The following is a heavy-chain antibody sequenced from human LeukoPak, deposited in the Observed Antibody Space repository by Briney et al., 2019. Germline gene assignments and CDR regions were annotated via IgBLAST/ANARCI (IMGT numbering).Heavy chain of an antibody. V-gene: IGHV1-2*02. D-gene: IGHD7-27*01. CDR1: GYTFTDHY. Sequence: ASVKVSCRALGYTFTDHYFHWLRQAPGQGIEWMGWIHPGRGDTNIAQKFQGRVSLTRDMSISTAYMELSRLTSDDTAVYYCARDHNWGPDYWGQGTLVSVSS. J-gene: IGHJ4*02. CDR2: IHPGRGDT. CDR3: ARDHNWGPDY.